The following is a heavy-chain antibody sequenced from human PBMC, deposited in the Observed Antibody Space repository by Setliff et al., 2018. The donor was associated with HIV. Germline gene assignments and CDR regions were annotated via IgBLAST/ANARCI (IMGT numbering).Heavy chain of an antibody. CDR2: INHNGST. CDR3: AAFLVSPVTTQDY. D-gene: IGHD4-17*01. Sequence: PSETLSLTCAVYGGSLSGYHWSWIRQSPGKGLEWIGEINHNGSTNYNPSLKSRVIISIDTSKKQFSLKLTSVTAADTATYYCAAFLVSPVTTQDYWGQGTPVTVSS. J-gene: IGHJ4*02. CDR1: GGSLSGYH. V-gene: IGHV4-34*01.